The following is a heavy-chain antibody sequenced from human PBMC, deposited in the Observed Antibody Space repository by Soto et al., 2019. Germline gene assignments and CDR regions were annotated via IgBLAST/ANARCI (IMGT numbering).Heavy chain of an antibody. CDR3: ARDPNIVVVPAATYLDL. J-gene: IGHJ2*01. CDR1: GCTFSSYA. V-gene: IGHV3-23*01. D-gene: IGHD2-2*01. Sequence: GGSLRLSCAASGCTFSSYAMSWVRQAPGKGLEWVSAISGSGGSTYYADSVKGRFTISRDNSKNTLYLQMGSLRAEDMAVYYCARDPNIVVVPAATYLDLWGRGTLVTVSS. CDR2: ISGSGGST.